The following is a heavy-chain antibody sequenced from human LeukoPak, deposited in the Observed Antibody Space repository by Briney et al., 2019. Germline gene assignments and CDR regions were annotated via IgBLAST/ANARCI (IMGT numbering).Heavy chain of an antibody. J-gene: IGHJ3*02. CDR1: GASISSPF. V-gene: IGHV4-59*08. Sequence: PSETLSLTCTVSGASISSPFWTWIRQSPERGLEWIGYIYYGGDTSYNPSLKSRVTISLDTSKNQFSLKLSSVTAADTAVYYCARLVGEHDAFDIWGQGTMVTVS. CDR3: ARLVGEHDAFDI. CDR2: IYYGGDT. D-gene: IGHD3-10*01.